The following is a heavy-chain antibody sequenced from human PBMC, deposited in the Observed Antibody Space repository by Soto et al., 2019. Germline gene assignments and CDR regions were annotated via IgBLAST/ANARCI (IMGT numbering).Heavy chain of an antibody. Sequence: ASVKVSCKASGYPFFTYGIAWVRQATGQGLEWMGWISTYDGNTDYAQKLQGRVTMTTDTSTRTAYMELRSLRSDDTAVYYRARKSSSSSWFDPWGQGTLVTVSS. CDR1: GYPFFTYG. D-gene: IGHD6-6*01. V-gene: IGHV1-18*01. CDR3: ARKSSSSSWFDP. J-gene: IGHJ5*02. CDR2: ISTYDGNT.